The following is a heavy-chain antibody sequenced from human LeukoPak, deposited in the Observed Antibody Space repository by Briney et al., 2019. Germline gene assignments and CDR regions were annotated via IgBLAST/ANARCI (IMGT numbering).Heavy chain of an antibody. CDR1: GYTFNSYD. J-gene: IGHJ3*02. D-gene: IGHD1-1*01. Sequence: GASVKVSHKPSGYTFNSYDINLVRQATAPGLEWMGWMNPNSGNTGYAQKFQAKDTMTRNTCIITAYMELSSLRSEDTAVYYCARVEPSNAFDIWGQGTMVTVSS. V-gene: IGHV1-8*01. CDR3: ARVEPSNAFDI. CDR2: MNPNSGNT.